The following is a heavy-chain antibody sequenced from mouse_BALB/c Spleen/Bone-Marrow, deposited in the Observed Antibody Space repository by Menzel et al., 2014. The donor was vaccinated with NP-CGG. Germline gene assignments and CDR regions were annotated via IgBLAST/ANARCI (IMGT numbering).Heavy chain of an antibody. CDR2: IDPFNGVT. Sequence: QLQESGPELMKPGASVKISCKVSGYSFTNYYIHWVKQSHGKSLEWIGYIDPFNGVTTYNQKFKGKATLTVDKSSNTAYMHLSSLTSEDSAVFYCARRVITTSPGFAYWGQGTLVTVSA. V-gene: IGHV1S135*01. D-gene: IGHD2-4*01. CDR3: ARRVITTSPGFAY. J-gene: IGHJ3*01. CDR1: GYSFTNYY.